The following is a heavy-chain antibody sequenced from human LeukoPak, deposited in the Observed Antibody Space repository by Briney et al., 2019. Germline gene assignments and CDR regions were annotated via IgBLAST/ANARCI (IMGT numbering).Heavy chain of an antibody. D-gene: IGHD6-19*01. Sequence: GGSLRLSCAASGFTFRNSAMSWVRQALGKGLEWVSTFTGGDGSAYYADSVKGRFTISRDNSKNTLYLQMNSLRAEDTAVYYCARGDLGWYGPYFDYWGQGTLVTVSS. CDR1: GFTFRNSA. J-gene: IGHJ4*02. CDR3: ARGDLGWYGPYFDY. CDR2: FTGGDGSA. V-gene: IGHV3-23*01.